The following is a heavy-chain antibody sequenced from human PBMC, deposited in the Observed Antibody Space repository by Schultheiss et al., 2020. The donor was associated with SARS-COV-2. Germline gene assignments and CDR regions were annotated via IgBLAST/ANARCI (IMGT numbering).Heavy chain of an antibody. CDR1: GFTFSSYE. D-gene: IGHD2-2*02. V-gene: IGHV3-48*03. CDR2: ISSSGSTI. J-gene: IGHJ6*02. Sequence: GGSLRLSCAASGFTFSSYEMNWVRQAPGKGLEWVSYISSSGSTIYYADSVKGRFTISRDNAKNSLYLQMNSLRAEDTAVYYCARDPPHFRYVVPAAIRVYYYYGMDVWGQGTTVTVSS. CDR3: ARDPPHFRYVVPAAIRVYYYYGMDV.